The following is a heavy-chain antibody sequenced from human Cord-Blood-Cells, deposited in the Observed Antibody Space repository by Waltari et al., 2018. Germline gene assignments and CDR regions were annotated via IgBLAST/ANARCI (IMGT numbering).Heavy chain of an antibody. Sequence: QVQLVQSGAEVKKPGASVKVSCKVSGYTLTELSMHWVRQAPGKGLEWMGGFYPEDGETIYAQKFQGRVTMTEDTSTDTAYMELSSLRSEDTAVYYCATEAPDSSGYYYWFDPWGQGTLVTVSS. V-gene: IGHV1-24*01. CDR1: GYTLTELS. J-gene: IGHJ5*02. CDR2: FYPEDGET. CDR3: ATEAPDSSGYYYWFDP. D-gene: IGHD3-22*01.